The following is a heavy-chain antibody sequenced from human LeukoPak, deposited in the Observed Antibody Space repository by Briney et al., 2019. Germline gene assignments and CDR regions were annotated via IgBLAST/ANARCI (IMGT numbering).Heavy chain of an antibody. Sequence: SETLSLTCAVYGGSFSGFYWNWIRQPPGKGLEWVGEINHSGSNKYNPSLKSRVTISVVTSKKQISLKLSSVTTADTAVYYRARERRYSYGPGTYYYYGMDVWGQGTTVTVSS. V-gene: IGHV4-34*01. D-gene: IGHD5-18*01. J-gene: IGHJ6*02. CDR3: ARERRYSYGPGTYYYYGMDV. CDR2: INHSGSN. CDR1: GGSFSGFY.